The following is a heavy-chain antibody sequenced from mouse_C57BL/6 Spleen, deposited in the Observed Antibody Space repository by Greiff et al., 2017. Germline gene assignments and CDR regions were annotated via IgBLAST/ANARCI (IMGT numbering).Heavy chain of an antibody. CDR1: GFTFSDYG. J-gene: IGHJ1*03. CDR3: ARDDGYYVEYFDV. Sequence: EVKLVESGGGLVKPGGSLKLSCAASGFTFSDYGMHWVRQAPEKGLEWVAYISSGSSTIYYADTVKGRFTISRDNAENTLFLQMTSLRSEDTAIFYCARDDGYYVEYFDVWGTGTTVTVSS. CDR2: ISSGSSTI. V-gene: IGHV5-17*01. D-gene: IGHD2-3*01.